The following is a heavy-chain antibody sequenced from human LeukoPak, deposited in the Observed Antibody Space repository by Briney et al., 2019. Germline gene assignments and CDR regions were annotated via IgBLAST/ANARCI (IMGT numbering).Heavy chain of an antibody. Sequence: GGSLRLSCAASGFTFSNAWMSWVRQAPGKGLEWVGRIKSKTDGGTTDYAAPVKGRFTISRDDSKNTLYLQMNSLKTEDTAVYYCTTARPYQRELVYWGQGTLVTVSS. J-gene: IGHJ4*02. V-gene: IGHV3-15*01. CDR2: IKSKTDGGTT. CDR3: TTARPYQRELVY. CDR1: GFTFSNAW. D-gene: IGHD1-26*01.